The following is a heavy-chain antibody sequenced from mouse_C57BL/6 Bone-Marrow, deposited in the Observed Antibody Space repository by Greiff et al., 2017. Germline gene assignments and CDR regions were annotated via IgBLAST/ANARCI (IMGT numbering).Heavy chain of an antibody. D-gene: IGHD4-1*01. J-gene: IGHJ2*01. CDR2: INPYNGGT. CDR1: GYTFTDYY. V-gene: IGHV1-19*01. CDR3: ARAGRLGREDCGY. Sequence: VQLQQSGPVLVKPGASVKMSCKASGYTFTDYYMNWVKQSPGQSLEWIGVINPYNGGTSYNQKFKGKATLTVDTSSSTAYMELSSLTSEDSAVYYCARAGRLGREDCGYWGQGTTLTVSS.